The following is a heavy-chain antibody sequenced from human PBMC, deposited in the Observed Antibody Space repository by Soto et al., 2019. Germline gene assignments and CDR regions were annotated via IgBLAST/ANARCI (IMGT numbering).Heavy chain of an antibody. CDR3: ARAAVTYHYGMDV. Sequence: ASVKVSCKASGYTFTGYYMHWVRQAPGQGLEWMGWINPNSGGTNYAQKFQGWVTMTRDTSISTAYMELSRLRSDDTAVYYCARAAVTYHYGMDVWGQGTTVTVSS. CDR2: INPNSGGT. V-gene: IGHV1-2*04. J-gene: IGHJ6*02. D-gene: IGHD4-4*01. CDR1: GYTFTGYY.